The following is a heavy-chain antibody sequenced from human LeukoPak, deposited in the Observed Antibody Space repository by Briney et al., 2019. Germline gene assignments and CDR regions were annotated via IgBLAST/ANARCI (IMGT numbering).Heavy chain of an antibody. J-gene: IGHJ4*02. CDR2: LSGSGGST. CDR3: AKVSISAAGPFDY. CDR1: GFTFSNYA. Sequence: PGGSLRLSCAASGFTFSNYAMSWVRQAPGKGLEWVSGLSGSGGSTYHADSVKGRFTISRDNTKNTLNLQMKGLRAEDTAVYYCAKVSISAAGPFDYWGQGTLVTVSS. D-gene: IGHD6-13*01. V-gene: IGHV3-23*01.